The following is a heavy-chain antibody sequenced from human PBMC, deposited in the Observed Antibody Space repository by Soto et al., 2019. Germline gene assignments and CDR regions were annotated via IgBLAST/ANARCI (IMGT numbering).Heavy chain of an antibody. CDR1: GGSFSGYY. CDR3: ARFATRVPPPPAAMVGYGMDV. Sequence: SETLSLTCAVYGGSFSGYYWTWIRQPPGTGLEWIGEINHSGSTNYNPSLKSRVTISVDTSKNQFSLQLNSVTPEDTAVYYCARFATRVPPPPAAMVGYGMDVWGQGTTVTVSS. D-gene: IGHD2-2*01. V-gene: IGHV4-34*01. J-gene: IGHJ6*02. CDR2: INHSGST.